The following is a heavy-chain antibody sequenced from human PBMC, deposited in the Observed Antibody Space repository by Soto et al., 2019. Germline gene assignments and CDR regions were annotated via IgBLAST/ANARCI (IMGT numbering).Heavy chain of an antibody. CDR2: MNPNSGNT. Sequence: ASVKVSCKASGYTCTSYDINCVLQSTVQGLEWMGWMNPNSGNTGYAQKFQGRVTMTRNTSISTAYMELSSLRSEDTAVYYCARGASNYDFWSGYYGSRYYFDYWGQGTLVTVSS. CDR3: ARGASNYDFWSGYYGSRYYFDY. J-gene: IGHJ4*02. D-gene: IGHD3-3*01. V-gene: IGHV1-8*01. CDR1: GYTCTSYD.